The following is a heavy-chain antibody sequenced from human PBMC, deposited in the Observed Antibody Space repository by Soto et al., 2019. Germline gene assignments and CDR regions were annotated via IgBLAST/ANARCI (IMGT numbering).Heavy chain of an antibody. CDR3: ARDLRKGTGTTGTTFDY. CDR2: INPSGGST. Sequence: ASVKVSCKASGYTFTIYYMHWVLQAPGQGLEWMGIINPSGGSTSYAQKFQGRVTMTRDTSTSTVYMELSSLRSEDTAVYYCARDLRKGTGTTGTTFDYWGQGTLVTVS. V-gene: IGHV1-46*03. D-gene: IGHD1-1*01. J-gene: IGHJ4*02. CDR1: GYTFTIYY.